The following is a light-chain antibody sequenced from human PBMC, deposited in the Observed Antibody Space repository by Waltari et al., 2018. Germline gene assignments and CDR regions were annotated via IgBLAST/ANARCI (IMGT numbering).Light chain of an antibody. J-gene: IGLJ2*01. CDR1: NIGRKT. V-gene: IGLV3-21*03. Sequence: YVLTQPPSVSVTPGRTARIPCGGNNIGRKTVHWYQQKPGQAPVLVVYEDKERPSGIPERFSAAHSGNTATLTISGVAAGDEADYYCQVWDRTGDHVIFGGGTKLTVL. CDR3: QVWDRTGDHVI. CDR2: EDK.